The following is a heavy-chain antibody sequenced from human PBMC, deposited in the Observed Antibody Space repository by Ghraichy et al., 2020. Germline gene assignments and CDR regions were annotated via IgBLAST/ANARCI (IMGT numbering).Heavy chain of an antibody. CDR3: ARDHDSSGYYHFQH. Sequence: SLNISCTVSGGSISSGGYYWSWIRQHPGKGLEWIGYIYYSGSTYYNPSLKSRVTISVDTSKNQFSLKLSSVTAAATAVYYCARDHDSSGYYHFQHWGQGTLVTVSS. CDR1: GGSISSGGYY. J-gene: IGHJ1*01. D-gene: IGHD3-22*01. V-gene: IGHV4-31*03. CDR2: IYYSGST.